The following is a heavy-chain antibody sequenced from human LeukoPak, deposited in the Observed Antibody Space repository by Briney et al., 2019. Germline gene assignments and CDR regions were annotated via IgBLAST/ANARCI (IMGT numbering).Heavy chain of an antibody. Sequence: SETLSLTCTVSGGSISSGDYYWSWIRQPPGKGLEWIGYIYYSGSTYYNPSLKSRVTISVDTSKNQFSLKLSSVTAADTAVYYCARVGGEDLIALIFDYWGQGTLVTVSS. CDR2: IYYSGST. CDR1: GGSISSGDYY. J-gene: IGHJ4*02. CDR3: ARVGGEDLIALIFDY. D-gene: IGHD3-10*01. V-gene: IGHV4-30-4*02.